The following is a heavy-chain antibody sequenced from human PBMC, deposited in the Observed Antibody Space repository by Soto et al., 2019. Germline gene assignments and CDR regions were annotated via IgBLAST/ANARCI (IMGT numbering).Heavy chain of an antibody. V-gene: IGHV3-33*01. CDR2: IWYDGSNK. D-gene: IGHD2-2*03. CDR3: ARGGYCSSTSCYTYNWFDP. Sequence: QVQLVESGGGMVQPGRSLRLSCAASGFTFSSYGMHWVRQAPGKGLEWVAVIWYDGSNKYYADSVKGRFTISRDNSKNTLYLQMNSLRADDTAVYYCARGGYCSSTSCYTYNWFDPWGQGNLVTVSS. J-gene: IGHJ5*02. CDR1: GFTFSSYG.